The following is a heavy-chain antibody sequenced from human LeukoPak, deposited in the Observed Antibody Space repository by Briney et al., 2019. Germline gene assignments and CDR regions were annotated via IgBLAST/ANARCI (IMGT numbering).Heavy chain of an antibody. J-gene: IGHJ1*01. D-gene: IGHD6-19*01. CDR1: GYTFTGYY. V-gene: IGHV1-2*02. CDR3: ARDSSGWSAEYFQH. Sequence: GASVKVSCKASGYTFTGYYMHWVRQAPGQGLEWMGWINPNSGGTNYAQKFQGRVTMTRDTSISTAYMELSRLRSDDTAVYYCARDSSGWSAEYFQHWGQGTLVTVSS. CDR2: INPNSGGT.